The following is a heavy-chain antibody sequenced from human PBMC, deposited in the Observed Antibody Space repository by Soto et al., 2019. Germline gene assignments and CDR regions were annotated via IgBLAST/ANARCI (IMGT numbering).Heavy chain of an antibody. CDR1: GGTFSRYT. Sequence: QVQLVQSGAEVKKPGSSVKVSCKASGGTFSRYTFTWVRQAPGQGLEWKGRIIPIVDIPNYAQKFQGRVTITADKSTSTAYMELSRLTSDYTAVYYCASHFTGVLVLGTSPPGGDNFGWDVWGQGTTVSVS. CDR2: IIPIVDIP. D-gene: IGHD2-8*02. V-gene: IGHV1-69*02. J-gene: IGHJ6*02. CDR3: ASHFTGVLVLGTSPPGGDNFGWDV.